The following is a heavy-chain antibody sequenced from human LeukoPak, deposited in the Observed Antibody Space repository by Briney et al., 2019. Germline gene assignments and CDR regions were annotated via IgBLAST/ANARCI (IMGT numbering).Heavy chain of an antibody. J-gene: IGHJ4*02. V-gene: IGHV4-4*02. CDR2: IYHSGST. Sequence: SETLSLTCAVSGGSISSSNWWSWVRQPPGKGLEWIGEIYHSGSTNYNPSLKSRVTISVDKSKNQYSLKLSSVTAADTAVYYCARVSFLAYCGGDCYSAFDYWGQGTLVTVSS. CDR1: GGSISSSNW. D-gene: IGHD2-21*02. CDR3: ARVSFLAYCGGDCYSAFDY.